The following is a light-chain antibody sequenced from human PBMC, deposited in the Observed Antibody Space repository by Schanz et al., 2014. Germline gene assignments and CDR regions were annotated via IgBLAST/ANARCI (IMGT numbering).Light chain of an antibody. CDR3: SSNVGSNNFQ. V-gene: IGLV2-8*01. J-gene: IGLJ3*02. Sequence: QSALTQPRSVSGSPGQSVTISCAGTSSDVGGHNYVSWYQQHPGKAPKVIIYEANKRPSGVPDRFSGSKSGNTASLTVSGLQAEDEAEYYCSSNVGSNNFQFGGGTKLTVL. CDR2: EAN. CDR1: SSDVGGHNY.